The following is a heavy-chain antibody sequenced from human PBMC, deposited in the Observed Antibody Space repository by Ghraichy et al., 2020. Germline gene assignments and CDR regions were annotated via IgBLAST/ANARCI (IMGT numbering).Heavy chain of an antibody. J-gene: IGHJ3*01. CDR2: IYYTGIT. D-gene: IGHD5-24*01. V-gene: IGHV4-59*01. CDR3: TRDNPPIEMSTRGAFEF. Sequence: SETLSLTCTVSGTSITKYYWSWIRQPPGKGLEWMGYIYYTGITNYNPSLESRVTISVDTSKNQFSLKLSSVTAADTAVYYCTRDNPPIEMSTRGAFEFWGQWTMVTVSS. CDR1: GTSITKYY.